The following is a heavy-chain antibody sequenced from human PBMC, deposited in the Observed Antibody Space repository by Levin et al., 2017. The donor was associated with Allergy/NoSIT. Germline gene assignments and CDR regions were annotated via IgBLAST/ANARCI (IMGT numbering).Heavy chain of an antibody. CDR3: ARGSQVTVTTGLDY. D-gene: IGHD4-17*01. V-gene: IGHV3-11*01. CDR2: ISGSGSTI. J-gene: IGHJ4*02. Sequence: KTGGSLRLSCAASGFTFSDCYMSWIRQAPGKGLEWVSYISGSGSTIYYADSVKGRFTISRDNAKNSLYLQMNSLRAEDTAVYYCARGSQVTVTTGLDYWGQGTLVTVSS. CDR1: GFTFSDCY.